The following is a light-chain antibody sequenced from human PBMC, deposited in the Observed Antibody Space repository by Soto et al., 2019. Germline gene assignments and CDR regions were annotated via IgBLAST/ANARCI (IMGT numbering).Light chain of an antibody. CDR3: VEAALFPHA. J-gene: IGKJ1*01. CDR1: QSLAFRDGNIY. CDR2: KTS. V-gene: IGKV2-24*01. Sequence: DIVLTQTPLSLVVTLGQPASISCKSSQSLAFRDGNIYLNWLQQRPGQPPRLLIYKTSNRFSGVPERFSGSGAGTEFTLKISKVEAEDVGVYYCVEAALFPHAFDQGTKVEIK.